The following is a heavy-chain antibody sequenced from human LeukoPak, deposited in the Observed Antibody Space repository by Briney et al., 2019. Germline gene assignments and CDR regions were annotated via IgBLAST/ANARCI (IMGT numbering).Heavy chain of an antibody. V-gene: IGHV4-39*01. D-gene: IGHD6-19*01. CDR2: IYYSGSS. Sequence: PSETLPLTCTVSGGSISSSTYFWGWIRQPPGKGLDWMGSIYYSGSSYYNPSLKSRVTISVDTSKSQFSLKLSSVTAADTAVYYCARHMYSGAWYYFDYWGQGTLVTVSS. CDR3: ARHMYSGAWYYFDY. J-gene: IGHJ4*02. CDR1: GGSISSSTYF.